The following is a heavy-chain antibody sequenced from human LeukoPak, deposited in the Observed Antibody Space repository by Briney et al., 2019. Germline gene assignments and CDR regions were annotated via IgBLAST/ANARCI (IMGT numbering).Heavy chain of an antibody. D-gene: IGHD3-3*01. J-gene: IGHJ4*02. CDR3: SRRTDIWGGYSLYYFDY. CDR2: IYHNGNA. Sequence: SETLSLTCAVSHYSISSGYSWGWIRQPPEKGLEWIGSIYHNGNASYNPSLKSRVTMSVDASQDHIALRLSSVTATAATVDYCSRRTDIWGGYSLYYFDYWGQGTLVTVSA. V-gene: IGHV4-38-2*01. CDR1: HYSISSGYS.